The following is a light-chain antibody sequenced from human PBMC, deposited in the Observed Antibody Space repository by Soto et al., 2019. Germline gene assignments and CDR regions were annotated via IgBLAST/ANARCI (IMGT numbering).Light chain of an antibody. J-gene: IGKJ2*01. Sequence: EIAITQSPATLSVSPGERATLSCRASQSISTELAWYQQIPGQPPRLLIYSASTRATGVPARFTGSGSGSEFTLTISVLQSEDFAIYYCQQGHNWPLTFGQGTRLEI. V-gene: IGKV3-15*01. CDR2: SAS. CDR3: QQGHNWPLT. CDR1: QSISTE.